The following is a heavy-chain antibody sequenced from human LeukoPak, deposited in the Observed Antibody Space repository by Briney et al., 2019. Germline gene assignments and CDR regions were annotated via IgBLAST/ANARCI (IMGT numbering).Heavy chain of an antibody. CDR2: ISGSGGST. D-gene: IGHD3-22*01. CDR3: ATVVKYYFDY. Sequence: GGSLRLSCAASGFIFSNYAMSWVRQAPGKGLEWVSGISGSGGSTVYADSMQGHFTISRDNSKNIMYLQMNSLRAEDTAVYYCATVVKYYFDYWGQGTLVTVSS. CDR1: GFIFSNYA. J-gene: IGHJ4*02. V-gene: IGHV3-23*01.